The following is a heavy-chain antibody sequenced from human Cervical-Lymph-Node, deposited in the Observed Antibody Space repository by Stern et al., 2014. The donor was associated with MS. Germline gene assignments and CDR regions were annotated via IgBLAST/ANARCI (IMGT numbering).Heavy chain of an antibody. Sequence: QLVQSGAEVRKPGESLKISCKGFGYSFSNYWINWVRQMPGKGLEWMGLIYPGSSDARYSPSFQGQVTISVDNSINPAYLQWSSLKASDTAMYFCAKSYIRYGSGSFRYYYAVDVWGQGTSVTVSS. CDR3: AKSYIRYGSGSFRYYYAVDV. J-gene: IGHJ6*02. CDR2: IYPGSSDA. CDR1: GYSFSNYW. V-gene: IGHV5-51*03. D-gene: IGHD3-10*01.